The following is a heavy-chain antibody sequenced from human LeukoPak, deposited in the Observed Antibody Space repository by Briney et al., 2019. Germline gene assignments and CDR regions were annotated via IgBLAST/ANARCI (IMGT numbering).Heavy chain of an antibody. Sequence: AGGSLRLSCAASGFTFSSYDMHWVSHPTGKGLESLSAIGTAGDTYYPGSVKGRFTISRENAKNSLYLQMNSLRAGDTAVYYCARYCWDDAFDIWGQGTMVTVSS. CDR2: IGTAGDT. J-gene: IGHJ3*02. CDR1: GFTFSSYD. D-gene: IGHD2-8*02. CDR3: ARYCWDDAFDI. V-gene: IGHV3-13*04.